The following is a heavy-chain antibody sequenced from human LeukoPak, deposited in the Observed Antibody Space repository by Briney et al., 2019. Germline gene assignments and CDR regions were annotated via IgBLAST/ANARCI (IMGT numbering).Heavy chain of an antibody. CDR2: IGSSGTTR. CDR3: ALLAVASDFDY. J-gene: IGHJ4*02. CDR1: GFPFSIYE. D-gene: IGHD6-19*01. V-gene: IGHV3-48*03. Sequence: GGSLRLSCAVSGFPFSIYEMNWVRQAPGKGLEWVSNIGSSGTTRYYADSVKGRFSISRDNAKNSLYLQMNSLRVEDTGVYYCALLAVASDFDYWGQGALVAVSS.